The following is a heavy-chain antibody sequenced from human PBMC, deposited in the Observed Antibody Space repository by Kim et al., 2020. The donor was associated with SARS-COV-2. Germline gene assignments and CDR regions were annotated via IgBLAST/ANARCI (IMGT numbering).Heavy chain of an antibody. CDR2: INTNTGNP. CDR3: ARDYIWRIGGSYYYYYMDV. CDR1: GYTFTSYA. J-gene: IGHJ6*03. V-gene: IGHV7-4-1*02. D-gene: IGHD3-16*01. Sequence: ASVKVSCKASGYTFTSYAMNWVRRAPGQGLEWMGWINTNTGNPTYAQGFTGRFVFSLDTSVSTAYLQISSLKAEDTAVYYCARDYIWRIGGSYYYYYMDVWGKGTTVTVSS.